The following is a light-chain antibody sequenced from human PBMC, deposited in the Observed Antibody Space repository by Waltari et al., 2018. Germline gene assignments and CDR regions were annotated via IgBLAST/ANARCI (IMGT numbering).Light chain of an antibody. Sequence: DIQMTQSPSSVSASVGDRVTITCRASEDVSTWLAWYQQKPGKVPQLLIFAASVLRTRVSSRFTGSGSGTDFTLTISSLEPEDFATYYCQQSNTFPLTFGGGTKVEIK. CDR2: AAS. V-gene: IGKV1-12*01. CDR1: EDVSTW. CDR3: QQSNTFPLT. J-gene: IGKJ4*01.